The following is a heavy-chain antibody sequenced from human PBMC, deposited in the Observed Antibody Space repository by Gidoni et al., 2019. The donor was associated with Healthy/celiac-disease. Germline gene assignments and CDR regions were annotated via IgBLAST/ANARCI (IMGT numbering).Heavy chain of an antibody. CDR3: ARAASVEMATTSFDY. D-gene: IGHD1-1*01. CDR1: GGSISSGDYY. CDR2: IYYSGST. Sequence: QVQLQESGPGLVKPSQTLSLTCTVSGGSISSGDYYWSWIRQPPGKGLEWIGYIYYSGSTYYNPSLKSRVTISVDTSKNQFSLKLSSVTAADTAVYYCARAASVEMATTSFDYWGQGTLVTVSS. V-gene: IGHV4-30-4*01. J-gene: IGHJ4*02.